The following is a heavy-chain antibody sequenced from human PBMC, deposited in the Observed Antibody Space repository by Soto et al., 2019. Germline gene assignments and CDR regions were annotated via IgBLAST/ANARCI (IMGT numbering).Heavy chain of an antibody. D-gene: IGHD2-21*02. CDR3: ARSYCGDNCALDY. V-gene: IGHV3-23*01. J-gene: IGHJ4*02. Sequence: GGSLRLSCAASGFTFSSYAMSWVRQAPGKGLEWVSAISGSGGSTYYADSVKGRFTISRDNSKNTLYLQMNSLRAEDTAVYYCARSYCGDNCALDYWGQGTPVTVSS. CDR1: GFTFSSYA. CDR2: ISGSGGST.